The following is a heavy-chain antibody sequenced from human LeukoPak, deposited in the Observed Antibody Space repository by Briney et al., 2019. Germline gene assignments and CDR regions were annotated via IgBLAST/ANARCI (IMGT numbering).Heavy chain of an antibody. Sequence: GGSLRPSCAASGFTVSRNDLSWVRQAPGKGLEWVSLLSNTGTTYYADSVKGRFTISRDNSKNTLYLQMDSLRVEDTAIYYCTKSTPPDPYWGQGTMVTVSS. CDR2: LSNTGTT. J-gene: IGHJ3*01. CDR1: GFTVSRND. V-gene: IGHV3-53*01. CDR3: TKSTPPDPY.